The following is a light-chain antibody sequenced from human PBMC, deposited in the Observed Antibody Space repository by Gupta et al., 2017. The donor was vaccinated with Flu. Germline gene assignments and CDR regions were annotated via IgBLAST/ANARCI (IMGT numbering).Light chain of an antibody. CDR3: MQALQTPRT. J-gene: IGKJ3*01. CDR1: QSLLNSNGYTF. V-gene: IGKV2-28*01. CDR2: MAS. Sequence: DIVLTQSPVSLPVIPGEPASISCRSSQSLLNSNGYTFLDWYLQKPGHPPQLLIYMASRRASGVPDRFSGSGSGTDFTLKISKVEAEDVGVDFCMQALQTPRTFGPGTKVDI.